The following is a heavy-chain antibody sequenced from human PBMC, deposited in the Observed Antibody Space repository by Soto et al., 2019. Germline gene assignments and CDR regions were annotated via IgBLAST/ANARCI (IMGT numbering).Heavy chain of an antibody. CDR3: ARLSMGAVAGTGGMDY. V-gene: IGHV4-39*01. J-gene: IGHJ4*02. D-gene: IGHD6-19*01. CDR1: GGSISSSSYY. Sequence: SETLSLTCTVSGGSISSSSYYWGWIRQPPGKGLEWIGSIYYSGSTYYNPSLKSRVTISVDTSKNQFSLKLSSVTAADTAVYYCARLSMGAVAGTGGMDYWGQGTLVTVSS. CDR2: IYYSGST.